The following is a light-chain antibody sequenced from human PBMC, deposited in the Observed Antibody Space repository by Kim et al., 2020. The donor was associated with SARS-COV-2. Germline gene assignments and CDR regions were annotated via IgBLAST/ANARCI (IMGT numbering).Light chain of an antibody. Sequence: QSVLTQPPSVSGAPGQRVIISCTGSSSNIGAGYDVNWFQQLPGTAPKLLIYDNRNRPSGVPDRFSGSRSGTSASLAIAGLQAEDEGNYYCQTYDNSLGGFAVFGGGTQLTVL. J-gene: IGLJ7*01. CDR1: SSNIGAGYD. V-gene: IGLV1-40*01. CDR3: QTYDNSLGGFAV. CDR2: DNR.